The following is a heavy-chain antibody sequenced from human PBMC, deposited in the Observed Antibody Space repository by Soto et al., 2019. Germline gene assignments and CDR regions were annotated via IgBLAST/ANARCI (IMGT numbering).Heavy chain of an antibody. D-gene: IGHD2-2*01. J-gene: IGHJ5*02. Sequence: ASVKVSCQASGGTFISYAISWVRQAPGQGLEWMGGIIPIFGTANYAQKFQGRVTITADESTSTAYMELSSLRSEDTAVYYCARTDCSSTSCYFLFPWGQGTLVAASS. CDR3: ARTDCSSTSCYFLFP. V-gene: IGHV1-69*13. CDR2: IIPIFGTA. CDR1: GGTFISYA.